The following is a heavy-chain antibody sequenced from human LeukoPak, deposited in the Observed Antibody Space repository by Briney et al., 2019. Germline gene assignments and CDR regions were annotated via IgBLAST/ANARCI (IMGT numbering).Heavy chain of an antibody. CDR1: GFTFSSYA. Sequence: PGGSLRLSCAASGFTFSSYAMSWVRQAPGKGLEWVSAISGSGGSTYYADSVKGRFTISRDNSKTTLYLQMNSLRAEDTAVYYCANGGLYYDILTGYSASYYFDYWGQRTLVTVSS. V-gene: IGHV3-23*01. CDR3: ANGGLYYDILTGYSASYYFDY. CDR2: ISGSGGST. J-gene: IGHJ4*02. D-gene: IGHD3-9*01.